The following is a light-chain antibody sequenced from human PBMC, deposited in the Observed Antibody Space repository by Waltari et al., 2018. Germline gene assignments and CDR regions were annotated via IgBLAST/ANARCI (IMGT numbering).Light chain of an antibody. Sequence: EIMLTQSPGTLSLSPGERATLSCRASQSISRYLAWYQHKPGQAPRLLIYDASSRATGIPDRFSGRGSGTDFSLTISRLEPEDFAVYYCQKYGTVPATFGQGTKVEIK. J-gene: IGKJ1*01. CDR2: DAS. V-gene: IGKV3-20*01. CDR3: QKYGTVPAT. CDR1: QSISRY.